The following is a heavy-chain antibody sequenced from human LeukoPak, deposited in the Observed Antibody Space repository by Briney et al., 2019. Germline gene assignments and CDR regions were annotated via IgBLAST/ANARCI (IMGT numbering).Heavy chain of an antibody. CDR1: GFTFNDYH. D-gene: IGHD3/OR15-3a*01. V-gene: IGHV3-23*01. J-gene: IGHJ4*02. CDR2: ISDFGGTT. Sequence: GGSLRLSCAASGFTFNDYHMSWVRQAPGKGLEWVSGISDFGGTTYYAGSVRGRSTISRNNSKNTMSFQMNSLRAEDTAVYYCARGLYSYDYWGQGTLVTVSS. CDR3: ARGLYSYDY.